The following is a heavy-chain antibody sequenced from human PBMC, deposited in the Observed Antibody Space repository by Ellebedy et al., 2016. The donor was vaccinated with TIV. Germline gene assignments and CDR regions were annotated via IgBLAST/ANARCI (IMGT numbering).Heavy chain of an antibody. CDR2: TSMKANGSTT. CDR3: ARVRRYDRTNYYLDY. Sequence: PGGSLRLSCAASGFPFTDHYMDWVRQAPGKGLEWVGRTSMKANGSTTEYAASVTGRFTISRDDSKNSLYLQMNSLTTEDTAVYYCARVRRYDRTNYYLDYWGQGSLVTVSS. CDR1: GFPFTDHY. J-gene: IGHJ4*02. V-gene: IGHV3-72*01. D-gene: IGHD3-22*01.